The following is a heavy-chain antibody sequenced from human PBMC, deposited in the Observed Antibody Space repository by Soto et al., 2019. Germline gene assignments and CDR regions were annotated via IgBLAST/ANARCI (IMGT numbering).Heavy chain of an antibody. CDR3: AKDSHYYDSSGYYTLPYYFDY. Sequence: GGSLRLSCAASGFTFSSYAMSWVRQAPGKGLEWVSAISGSGGSTYYADSVKGRFTISRDNSKDTLYLQMNSLRAEDTAVYYCAKDSHYYDSSGYYTLPYYFDYWGQGTLVTVSS. CDR1: GFTFSSYA. CDR2: ISGSGGST. D-gene: IGHD3-22*01. V-gene: IGHV3-23*01. J-gene: IGHJ4*02.